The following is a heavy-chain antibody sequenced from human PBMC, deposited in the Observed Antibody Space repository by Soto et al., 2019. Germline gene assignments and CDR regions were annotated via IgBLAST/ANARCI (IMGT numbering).Heavy chain of an antibody. CDR3: ARSQGSSTSLEIYHYYYYGMDV. Sequence: QVQLVQSGAEVKKPGSSVKVSCKASGGTFSSYAISWVRQAPGQGLEWMGGIIPISGTANYAQKFQGRATMTADESTSTAYMELSSLRSEDTAVYYWARSQGSSTSLEIYHYYYYGMDVWGQGTMVTVS. J-gene: IGHJ6*02. CDR2: IIPISGTA. CDR1: GGTFSSYA. D-gene: IGHD2-2*01. V-gene: IGHV1-69*01.